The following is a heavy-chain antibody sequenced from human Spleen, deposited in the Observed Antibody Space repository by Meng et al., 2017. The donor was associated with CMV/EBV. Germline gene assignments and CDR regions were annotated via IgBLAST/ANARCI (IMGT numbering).Heavy chain of an antibody. Sequence: GSLRLSCTVSGGSISSSSYYWGWIRQPPGKGLEWIGSIYYSGSTYYNPSLKSRVTISVDTSKNQFSLKLSSVTAADTAVYYCARDVPLRIAAAGTSSGYWGQGTLVTVSS. D-gene: IGHD6-13*01. CDR3: ARDVPLRIAAAGTSSGY. CDR1: GGSISSSSYY. J-gene: IGHJ4*02. CDR2: IYYSGST. V-gene: IGHV4-39*07.